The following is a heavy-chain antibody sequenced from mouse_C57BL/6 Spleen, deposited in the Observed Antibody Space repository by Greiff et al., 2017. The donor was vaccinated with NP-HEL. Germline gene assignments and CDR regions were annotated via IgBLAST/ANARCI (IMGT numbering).Heavy chain of an antibody. Sequence: VQLQQSGAELVRPGSSVKLSCKASGYTFTSYWMHWVKQRPIQGLEWIGNIYPSDSETHYNQKFKDKATLTVDKSSSTAYMQLSSLTSEDSAVYYCARDYYGSSYWFAYWGQGTLVTVSA. CDR2: IYPSDSET. D-gene: IGHD1-1*01. CDR3: ARDYYGSSYWFAY. V-gene: IGHV1-52*01. CDR1: GYTFTSYW. J-gene: IGHJ3*01.